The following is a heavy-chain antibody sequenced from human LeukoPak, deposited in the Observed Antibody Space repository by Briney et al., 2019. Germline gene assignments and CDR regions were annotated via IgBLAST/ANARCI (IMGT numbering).Heavy chain of an antibody. CDR3: ASLTTVTLSFDY. V-gene: IGHV1-2*02. Sequence: ASVKVSCKASGYTFTSYGISWVRQAPGQGLEWMGWINPNSGGTNYAQKFQGRVTMTRDTSISTAYMELSRLRSDDTAVYYCASLTTVTLSFDYWGQGTLVTVSS. CDR1: GYTFTSYG. J-gene: IGHJ4*02. CDR2: INPNSGGT. D-gene: IGHD4-17*01.